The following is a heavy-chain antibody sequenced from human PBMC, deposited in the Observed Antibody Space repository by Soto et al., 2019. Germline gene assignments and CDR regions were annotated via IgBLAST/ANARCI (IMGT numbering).Heavy chain of an antibody. Sequence: TSETLSVTCTVSGGSISSGDYYWSWISQPPGKGLEWIGYIYYSGSTYYNPSLKSRVTISVDTSKNQFSLKLSSVTAADTAVYYCARAYYDSSGYYAFDYWGQGTLVTVSS. J-gene: IGHJ4*02. D-gene: IGHD3-22*01. V-gene: IGHV4-30-4*01. CDR2: IYYSGST. CDR1: GGSISSGDYY. CDR3: ARAYYDSSGYYAFDY.